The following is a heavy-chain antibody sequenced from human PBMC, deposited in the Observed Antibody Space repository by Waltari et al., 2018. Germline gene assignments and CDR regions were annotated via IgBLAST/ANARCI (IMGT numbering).Heavy chain of an antibody. CDR2: IYYRGGT. J-gene: IGHJ5*02. V-gene: IGHV4-39*07. CDR1: GGSISSSSYY. D-gene: IGHD1-26*01. CDR3: ARDRRVGATGWFDP. Sequence: QLQLQESGPGLVKPSETLSLTCTVSGGSISSSSYYWGWIRQPPGKGREWIGSIYYRGGTYYNPSLKSRVTISVDTSKNQFSLKLSSVTAADTAVYYCARDRRVGATGWFDPWGQGTLVTVSS.